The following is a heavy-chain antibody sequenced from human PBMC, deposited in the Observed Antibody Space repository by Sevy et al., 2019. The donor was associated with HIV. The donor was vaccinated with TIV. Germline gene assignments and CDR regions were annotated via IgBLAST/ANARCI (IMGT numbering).Heavy chain of an antibody. CDR2: MYSGGGT. J-gene: IGHJ5*02. CDR1: GFTVSSNY. CDR3: AGFYYGDYSNYFDP. D-gene: IGHD4-17*01. Sequence: GGSLRLSCAASGFTVSSNYVSWVRQAPGKGLEWVSIMYSGGGTYYADSVKGRFTISRDNSKNTGYLEMNSLRAEDTAVYYCAGFYYGDYSNYFDPWGQGTLVTVSS. V-gene: IGHV3-53*01.